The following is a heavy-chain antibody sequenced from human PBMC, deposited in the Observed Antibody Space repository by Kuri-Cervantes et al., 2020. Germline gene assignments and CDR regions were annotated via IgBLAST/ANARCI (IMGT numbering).Heavy chain of an antibody. J-gene: IGHJ4*02. CDR3: ARRPKPSAFNS. CDR1: GFTFSSCS. CDR2: ISSSSSTI. V-gene: IGHV3-48*01. Sequence: GESLKISCAASGFTFSSCSMNWVRQAPGKGLEWVSYISSSSSTIYYADSVKGRFTISRDNAKNSLFLQMNSLRADDTAVYYCARRPKPSAFNSWGQGTLVTVSS.